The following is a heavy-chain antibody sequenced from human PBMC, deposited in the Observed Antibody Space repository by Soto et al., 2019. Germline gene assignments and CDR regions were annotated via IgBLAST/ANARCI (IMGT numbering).Heavy chain of an antibody. CDR3: ARDPPYDSSGYYPGSPFDY. V-gene: IGHV3-21*01. D-gene: IGHD3-22*01. CDR1: GLTSSSYT. J-gene: IGHJ4*02. Sequence: EVQLVESGGGLVKPGGSLGLSCAASGLTSSSYTLNWVRQAPGRGRGWFSSISSSSSYIYYADSVKGRFTISRDNAKNSLYLQMNSLRAEDTAVYYCARDPPYDSSGYYPGSPFDYWGQGTLVTVSS. CDR2: ISSSSSYI.